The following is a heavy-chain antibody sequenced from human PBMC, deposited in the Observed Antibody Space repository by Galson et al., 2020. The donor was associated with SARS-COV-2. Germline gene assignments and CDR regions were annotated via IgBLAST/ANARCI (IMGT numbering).Heavy chain of an antibody. CDR1: GFTFSSYD. V-gene: IGHV3-13*01. J-gene: IGHJ6*03. D-gene: IGHD6-6*01. CDR3: ARVSYSSSSLSYYYYYMDV. CDR2: IGTAGDT. Sequence: GGSLRLSCAASGFTFSSYDMHWVRQATGKGLEWVSAIGTAGDTYYPGSVKGRFTISRENAKNSLYLQMNSLRAGDTAVYYCARVSYSSSSLSYYYYYMDVWGKGTTVTVSS.